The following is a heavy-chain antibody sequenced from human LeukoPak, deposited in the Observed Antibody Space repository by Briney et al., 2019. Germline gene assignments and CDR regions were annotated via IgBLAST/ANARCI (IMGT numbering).Heavy chain of an antibody. D-gene: IGHD4-17*01. CDR3: AAEHYGAQRGGGDY. CDR1: GFTFTSSA. Sequence: ASVKVSCKASGFTFTSSAMQWVRQARGQRLEWIGWIVVGSGNTNYAQKFQERVTITRDMSTSTAYMELSSLRSEDTAVYYCAAEHYGAQRGGGDYWGQGTLVTVSS. J-gene: IGHJ4*02. V-gene: IGHV1-58*02. CDR2: IVVGSGNT.